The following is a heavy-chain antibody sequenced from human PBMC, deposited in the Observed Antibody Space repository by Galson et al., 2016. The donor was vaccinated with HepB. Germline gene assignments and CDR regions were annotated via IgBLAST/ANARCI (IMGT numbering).Heavy chain of an antibody. Sequence: SVKVSCKASGFMFGSFAFSWVRQTPGQGLEWMGWISAYSGETKYVEKFQGRLTMTTNTSTTTAYMDLRSLTSDDTAVYFCASAPLTSYYYGSGRAPTFDNWGQGTLVTVS. D-gene: IGHD3-10*01. J-gene: IGHJ4*02. V-gene: IGHV1-18*04. CDR2: ISAYSGET. CDR3: ASAPLTSYYYGSGRAPTFDN. CDR1: GFMFGSFA.